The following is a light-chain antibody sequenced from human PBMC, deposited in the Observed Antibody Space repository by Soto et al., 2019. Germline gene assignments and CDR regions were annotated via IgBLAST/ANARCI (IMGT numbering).Light chain of an antibody. CDR1: QSVNSN. CDR3: QQRSNWPPYT. CDR2: HAS. J-gene: IGKJ2*01. Sequence: EIVLTQSPATLSLSPGERATLSCRASQSVNSNLAWYQQKPGQAPRLLIFHASNRATGIPARFSGSGSGTDFTLTISSLEPEDFAVYYCQQRSNWPPYTFGQGTKLEIK. V-gene: IGKV3-11*01.